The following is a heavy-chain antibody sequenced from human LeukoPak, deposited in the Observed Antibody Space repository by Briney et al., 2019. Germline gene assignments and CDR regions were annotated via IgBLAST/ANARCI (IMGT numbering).Heavy chain of an antibody. V-gene: IGHV1-46*01. CDR2: INPSGGST. J-gene: IGHJ2*01. CDR3: ARSGSSGWYHFDL. Sequence: ASVKVSCKASGYTFTKYYIHWVRQAPGQGLKWMGVINPSGGSTSYAQKFQGRVTMTRDTSTSTVYMELGSLRPEDTAVYYCARSGSSGWYHFDLWGRGTLVTVSS. D-gene: IGHD6-19*01. CDR1: GYTFTKYY.